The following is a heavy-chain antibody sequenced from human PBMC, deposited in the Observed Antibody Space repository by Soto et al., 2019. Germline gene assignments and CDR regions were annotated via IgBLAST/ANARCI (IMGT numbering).Heavy chain of an antibody. Sequence: GRSLRLSCAASGFTFSSYAMHWVRQAPGKGLEWVAVISYDGSNKYYADSVKGRFTISRDNSKNTLYLQMNSLRAEDTAVYYCARGGWDIVVVPAARGDSDFDYWGQGT. CDR1: GFTFSSYA. CDR2: ISYDGSNK. CDR3: ARGGWDIVVVPAARGDSDFDY. J-gene: IGHJ4*02. D-gene: IGHD2-2*01. V-gene: IGHV3-30-3*01.